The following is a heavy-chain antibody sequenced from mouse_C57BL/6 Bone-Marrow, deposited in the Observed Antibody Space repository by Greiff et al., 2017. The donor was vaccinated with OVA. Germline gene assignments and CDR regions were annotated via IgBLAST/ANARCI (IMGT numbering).Heavy chain of an antibody. D-gene: IGHD2-4*01. CDR2: IHPNSGST. Sequence: QVHVKQPGAELVKPGASVKLSCKASGYTFTSYWMHWVKQRPGQGLEWIGMIHPNSGSTNYNEKFKSKATLTVDKSSSTAYMQLSSLTSEDSAVYYCAREGLRSDYWGQGTTLTVSS. CDR3: AREGLRSDY. J-gene: IGHJ2*01. CDR1: GYTFTSYW. V-gene: IGHV1-64*01.